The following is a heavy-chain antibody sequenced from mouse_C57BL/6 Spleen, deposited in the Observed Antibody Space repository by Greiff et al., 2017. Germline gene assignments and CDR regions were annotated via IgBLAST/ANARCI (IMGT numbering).Heavy chain of an antibody. CDR3: ARGTEYYSNYEDAMDY. V-gene: IGHV1-82*01. D-gene: IGHD2-5*01. Sequence: VQLQQSGPELVKPGASVKISCKASGYAFSSSWMNWVKQRPGKGLEWIGRLYPGDGDTNYNGKFKGKATLTADKSSSTAYMQLSSLTSEDSAVYFCARGTEYYSNYEDAMDYWGQGTSVTVSS. CDR1: GYAFSSSW. J-gene: IGHJ4*01. CDR2: LYPGDGDT.